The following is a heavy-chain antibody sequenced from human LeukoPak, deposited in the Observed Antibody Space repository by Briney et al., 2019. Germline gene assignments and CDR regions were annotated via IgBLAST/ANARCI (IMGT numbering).Heavy chain of an antibody. CDR3: VKGFHFDW. J-gene: IGHJ4*02. CDR1: RFTFNSYA. Sequence: GGSLRLSCAASRFTFNSYAMSWVRQAPGKGLEWVSVIGGSNGITFYVGSVKGRFTISRDNSKDTLYLQMDNLRVEDTAVYYCVKGFHFDWWGQGTLVIVSS. V-gene: IGHV3-23*01. CDR2: IGGSNGIT.